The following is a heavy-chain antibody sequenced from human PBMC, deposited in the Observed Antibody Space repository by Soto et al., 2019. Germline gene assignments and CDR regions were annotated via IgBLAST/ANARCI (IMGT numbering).Heavy chain of an antibody. Sequence: ASVKVFCNTSGYFFTDCYLHWVRRPRGQGLEYMGWIHPNPGRTTDAQKFQGRVTMTSGPLILKWRTSDDSAVYYCARSPSTIGASLDYWGQGTLVTVSS. D-gene: IGHD6-13*01. CDR1: GYFFTDCY. CDR3: IGASLDY. V-gene: IGHV1-2*02. J-gene: IGHJ4*02. CDR2: IHPNPGRT.